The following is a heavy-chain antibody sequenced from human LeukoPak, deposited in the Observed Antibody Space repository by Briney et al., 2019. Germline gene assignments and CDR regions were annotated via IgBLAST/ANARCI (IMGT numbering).Heavy chain of an antibody. D-gene: IGHD3-16*02. CDR1: RFTHISYT. V-gene: IGHV3-23*01. CDR3: AQEDGQYREVRMFAC. Sequence: GGSLRDSFECTRFTHISYTLNDVGQAPGKGLEWVSAITGRGDGPYYADLVKGRFTISRENSKNTLYLQMNSLRAEDTAAYYCAQEDGQYREVRMFACCGQGTLVTVSS. CDR2: ITGRGDGP. J-gene: IGHJ4*02.